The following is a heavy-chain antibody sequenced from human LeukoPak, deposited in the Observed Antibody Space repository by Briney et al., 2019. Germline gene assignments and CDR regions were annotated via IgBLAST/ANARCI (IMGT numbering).Heavy chain of an antibody. D-gene: IGHD2-15*01. CDR3: ARRGGSNRLFDY. V-gene: IGHV3-74*01. Sequence: GGSLRLSCAASGFTFSIYWMHWVRQAPGKGLLWVSRINTDGSSTAYADSVRGRFSISRDNARKTLFLQLNSLRAEDTAVYYCARRGGSNRLFDYWGQGTLVTVSS. CDR1: GFTFSIYW. J-gene: IGHJ4*02. CDR2: INTDGSST.